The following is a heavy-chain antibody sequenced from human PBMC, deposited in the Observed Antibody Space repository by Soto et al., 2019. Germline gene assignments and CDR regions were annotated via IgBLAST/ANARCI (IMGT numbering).Heavy chain of an antibody. CDR2: IYDSGST. V-gene: IGHV4-59*08. CDR1: GGSISSYY. J-gene: IGHJ4*02. CDR3: ARLDSRGFFDS. D-gene: IGHD3-22*01. Sequence: QVQLQESGPGLVKPSETLSLTCTVSGGSISSYYWSWLRQPPGKGLEWIGYIYDSGSTNYSPSLKRRITLSVNTSQTHFSLELSSVTPADTAVYYCARLDSRGFFDSWGQGTLVTVSS.